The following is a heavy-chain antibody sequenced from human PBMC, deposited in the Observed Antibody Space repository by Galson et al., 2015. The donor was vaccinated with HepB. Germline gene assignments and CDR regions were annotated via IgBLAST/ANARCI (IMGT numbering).Heavy chain of an antibody. CDR3: TTEKAYYYDSSGYYYSFLFDY. CDR1: GFTFSNAW. D-gene: IGHD3-22*01. Sequence: SLRLSCAASGFTFSNAWMSWVRQAPGKGLEWVGRIKSKPDGGTTDYAAPVKGRFTISRDDSKNTLYLQMNSLKTEDTAVYYCTTEKAYYYDSSGYYYSFLFDYWGQGTLVTVSS. CDR2: IKSKPDGGTT. V-gene: IGHV3-15*07. J-gene: IGHJ4*02.